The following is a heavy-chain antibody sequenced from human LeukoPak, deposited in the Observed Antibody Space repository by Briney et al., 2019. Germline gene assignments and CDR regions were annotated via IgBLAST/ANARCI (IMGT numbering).Heavy chain of an antibody. V-gene: IGHV1-2*02. J-gene: IGHJ4*02. CDR1: GYTFTGYY. D-gene: IGHD3-3*01. CDR3: ARANDFWSGPLYYFDY. Sequence: ASVKVSCKASGYTFTGYYMHGVRQAPGQGLEWMGWINPNSGGTNYAQKFQGRVTMTRDTSISTAYMELSRLRSDDTAVYYCARANDFWSGPLYYFDYWGQGTLVTVSS. CDR2: INPNSGGT.